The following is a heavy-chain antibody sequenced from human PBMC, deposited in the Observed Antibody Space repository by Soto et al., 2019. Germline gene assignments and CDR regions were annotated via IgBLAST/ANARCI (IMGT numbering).Heavy chain of an antibody. V-gene: IGHV1-3*04. CDR2: INTGNGNT. J-gene: IGHJ6*02. Sequence: GASVKVSCKASGYSFTTHAMIWVRQAPGQRPEWMGWINTGNGNTRYSPKFQGRVNITRDTSASTAYMELSSLKSEDTAVYYCARGEQLYHYYYGMDVWGQVSTVTVSS. CDR3: ARGEQLYHYYYGMDV. CDR1: GYSFTTHA.